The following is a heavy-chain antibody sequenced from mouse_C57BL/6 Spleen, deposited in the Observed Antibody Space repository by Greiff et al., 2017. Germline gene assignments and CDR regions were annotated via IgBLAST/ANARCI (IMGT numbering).Heavy chain of an antibody. V-gene: IGHV1-80*01. CDR3: ARSKAYDYDRGYYAMDY. CDR1: GYAFSSYW. Sequence: QVQLQQSGAELVEPGASVKISCKASGYAFSSYWMNWVKQRPGKGLEWIGQIYPGDGDTNYNGKFKGKATLTADKSSSTAYMQLSSLTSEDSAVYFCARSKAYDYDRGYYAMDYWGQGTSVTVSS. D-gene: IGHD2-4*01. J-gene: IGHJ4*01. CDR2: IYPGDGDT.